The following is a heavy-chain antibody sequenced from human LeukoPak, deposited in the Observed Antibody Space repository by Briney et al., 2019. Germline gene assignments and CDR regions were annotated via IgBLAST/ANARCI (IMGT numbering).Heavy chain of an antibody. CDR1: GGSINGYS. CDR2: IYASGSI. CDR3: ARTFLWFGD. Sequence: SETLSLTCTISGGSINGYSWTWIRQPAGKGLEWIGRIYASGSISYNRSLKSRVTMSVDTSKNQFSLKLSSVTAADTAVYYCARTFLWFGDWGQGTLVTVSS. D-gene: IGHD3-10*01. V-gene: IGHV4-4*07. J-gene: IGHJ4*02.